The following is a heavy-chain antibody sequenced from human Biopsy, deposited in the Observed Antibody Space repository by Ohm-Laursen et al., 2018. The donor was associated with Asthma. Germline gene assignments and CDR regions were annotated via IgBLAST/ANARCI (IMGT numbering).Heavy chain of an antibody. CDR2: VSSDGHNK. CDR3: ARQSGQDYGDSSGFDI. J-gene: IGHJ3*02. CDR1: GFVFSQCG. Sequence: SLRLSCTASGFVFSQCGMHWVRQGPGKGLEWVALVSSDGHNKYYEDSVKGRFAISRDNSRNRLYLQINRLTVEDSAVYFCARQSGQDYGDSSGFDIWGQGTKVAVSS. V-gene: IGHV3-30*03. D-gene: IGHD3-22*01.